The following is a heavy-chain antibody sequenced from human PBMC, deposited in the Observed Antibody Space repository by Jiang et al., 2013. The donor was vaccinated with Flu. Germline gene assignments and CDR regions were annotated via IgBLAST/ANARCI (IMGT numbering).Heavy chain of an antibody. CDR1: GFTFSSYA. Sequence: GLVQPGGSLRLSCAASGFTFSSYAMSWVRQAPGKGLEWVSAISGSGGSTYYADSVKGRFTISRDNSKNTLYLQMNSLRAEDTAVYYCAKDRSTYYDFWSHEGINWFDPWGQGTLVTVSS. J-gene: IGHJ5*02. CDR3: AKDRSTYYDFWSHEGINWFDP. CDR2: ISGSGGST. V-gene: IGHV3-23*01. D-gene: IGHD3-3*01.